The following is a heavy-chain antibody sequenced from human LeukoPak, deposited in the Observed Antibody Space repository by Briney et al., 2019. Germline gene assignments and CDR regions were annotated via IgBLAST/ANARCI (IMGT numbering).Heavy chain of an antibody. V-gene: IGHV1-69*05. CDR2: IIPIFGTA. Sequence: ASVKVSCKASGGTFSSYAISWVRQAPGQGLEWMGGIIPIFGTANYAQKFQGRVTITTDESTSTAYMELSSLRSEDTAVYYCARGGRGGGYDFWSWGQGTLVTVSS. CDR3: ARGGRGGGYDFWS. CDR1: GGTFSSYA. J-gene: IGHJ4*02. D-gene: IGHD3-3*01.